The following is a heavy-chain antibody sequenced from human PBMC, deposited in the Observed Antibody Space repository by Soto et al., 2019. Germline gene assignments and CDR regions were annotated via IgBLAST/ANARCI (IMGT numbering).Heavy chain of an antibody. CDR1: GYTFTGYY. Sequence: GASVKVSCKASGYTFTGYYMHWVRQAPGQGLEWMGWINPNSGGTNYAQKFQGWVTMTRDTSISTAYMELSRLRSDDTAVYYCARASVDIVATIVHYYYYMDVWGKGTTVTVSS. D-gene: IGHD5-12*01. J-gene: IGHJ6*03. CDR2: INPNSGGT. V-gene: IGHV1-2*04. CDR3: ARASVDIVATIVHYYYYMDV.